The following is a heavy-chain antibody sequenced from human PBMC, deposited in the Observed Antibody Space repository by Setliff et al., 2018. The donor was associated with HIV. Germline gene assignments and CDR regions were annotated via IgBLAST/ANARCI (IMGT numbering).Heavy chain of an antibody. D-gene: IGHD5-12*01. CDR2: INPNSGST. V-gene: IGHV1-2*02. CDR1: GYTFTGYY. Sequence: ASVKVSCKASGYTFTGYYMHWVRQAPGRGLEWMGWINPNSGSTNYAQKFQGRVTMTRDTSISTAYMELSRLRSDDTAVYYCARGDSGYDFGRDNFDYWGQGTLVTVSS. CDR3: ARGDSGYDFGRDNFDY. J-gene: IGHJ4*02.